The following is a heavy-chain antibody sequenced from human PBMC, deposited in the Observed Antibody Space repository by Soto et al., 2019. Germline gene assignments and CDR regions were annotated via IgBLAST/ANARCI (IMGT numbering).Heavy chain of an antibody. V-gene: IGHV3-48*02. CDR3: ARAGYNSSCYVPSYYYYGMDV. D-gene: IGHD6-13*01. CDR1: GFTFSSYS. Sequence: EVQLVESGGGLVQPGGSLRLSCAASGFTFSSYSMNWVRQAPGKGLEWVSYISSSSSTIYYADSVKGRFTISRDNAKNSLYLQVHSLRDDDTAVDYCARAGYNSSCYVPSYYYYGMDVWGPGTTVTVSS. J-gene: IGHJ6*02. CDR2: ISSSSSTI.